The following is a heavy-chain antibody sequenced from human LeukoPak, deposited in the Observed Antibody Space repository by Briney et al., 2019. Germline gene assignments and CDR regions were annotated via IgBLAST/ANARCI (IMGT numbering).Heavy chain of an antibody. V-gene: IGHV1-69*04. J-gene: IGHJ6*03. CDR3: ASGGSVIHDYGDLLYYYYYYMDV. Sequence: ASVNVSYKASGGTFSSYAISWVRQAPGQGLEWMGRIIPILGIANYAQKFQGRVTITADESTSTAYMELSSLRSEDTAVYYCASGGSVIHDYGDLLYYYYYYMDVWGKGTTVTVSS. CDR1: GGTFSSYA. CDR2: IIPILGIA. D-gene: IGHD4-17*01.